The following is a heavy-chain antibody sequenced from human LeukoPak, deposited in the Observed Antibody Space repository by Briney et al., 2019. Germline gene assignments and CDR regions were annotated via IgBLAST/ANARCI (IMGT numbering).Heavy chain of an antibody. CDR1: GYTFTDYY. CDR2: MHPNSGGT. J-gene: IGHJ3*02. V-gene: IGHV1-2*02. D-gene: IGHD3-3*01. Sequence: RASVKVSCKASGYTFTDYYMHWLRQAPGQGLEWMGWMHPNSGGTNYAQKFQGRVTMTRDTSISTAYMDLSSLRSDDTAVYYCARHTTIFGVAIIDIWGQGTMVTVSS. CDR3: ARHTTIFGVAIIDI.